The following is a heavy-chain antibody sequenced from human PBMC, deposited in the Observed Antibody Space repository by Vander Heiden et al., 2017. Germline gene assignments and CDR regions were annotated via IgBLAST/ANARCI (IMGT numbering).Heavy chain of an antibody. J-gene: IGHJ4*02. CDR3: TGSSSSGVDY. Sequence: EVQLLASGGGLGQPAGSLKLSCAASGFPYSGSAMHGVRQASGKGLEWVGRIRRKANSYATAYAASVKGRFTISRDDSKNTAYLQMNSLKTEDTAVYYCTGSSSSGVDYWGQGTLVTVSS. V-gene: IGHV3-73*01. CDR2: IRRKANSYAT. CDR1: GFPYSGSA. D-gene: IGHD6-6*01.